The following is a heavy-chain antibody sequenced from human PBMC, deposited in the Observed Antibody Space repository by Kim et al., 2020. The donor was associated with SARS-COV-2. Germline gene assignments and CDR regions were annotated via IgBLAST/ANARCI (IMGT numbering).Heavy chain of an antibody. CDR2: IIPIFGTA. V-gene: IGHV1-69*13. CDR1: GGTFSSYA. D-gene: IGHD3-10*01. Sequence: SVKVSCKASGGTFSSYAISWVRQAPGQGLEWMGGIIPIFGTANYAQKFQGRVTITADESTSTAYMELSSLRSEDTAVYYCARGGLGEFRWFDPWGQGTLVTVSS. J-gene: IGHJ5*02. CDR3: ARGGLGEFRWFDP.